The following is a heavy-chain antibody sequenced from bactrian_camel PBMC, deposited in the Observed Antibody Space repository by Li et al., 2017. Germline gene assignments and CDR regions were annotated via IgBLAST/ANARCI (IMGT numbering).Heavy chain of an antibody. CDR3: ARGGARWCVSDYAD. J-gene: IGHJ4*01. V-gene: IGHV3S31*01. D-gene: IGHD1*01. Sequence: VQLVESGGGSVQPGGSLRLSCAASGFTFSDYAMAWVRQAPGMGLEWVSTVPSDDDSTYYADSVKGRFTVSRDNAKNTLYLQINSLKPEDTAMYYCARGGARWCVSDYADWGQGTQVTVS. CDR1: GFTFSDYA. CDR2: VPSDDDST.